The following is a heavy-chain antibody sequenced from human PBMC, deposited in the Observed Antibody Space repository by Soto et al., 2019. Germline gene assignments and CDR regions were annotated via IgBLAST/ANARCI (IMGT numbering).Heavy chain of an antibody. V-gene: IGHV4-59*01. CDR2: IYYSGST. Sequence: SETLSLTCTVSGGSISSYYWSWIRQPPGKGLEWIGYIYYSGSTNYNPSLKSRVTISVDTSKNQFSLKLSSVTAADTAVYYCARYYDFAMDVWGKGTTVTVSS. CDR3: ARYYDFAMDV. J-gene: IGHJ6*03. D-gene: IGHD3-3*01. CDR1: GGSISSYY.